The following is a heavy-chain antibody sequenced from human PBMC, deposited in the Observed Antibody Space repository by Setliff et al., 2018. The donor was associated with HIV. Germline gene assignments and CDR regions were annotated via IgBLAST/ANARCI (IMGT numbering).Heavy chain of an antibody. Sequence: LGESLKISCQGSGYSFPTHWIAWVRQMPGKGLEWMGIIYPGDSDTRYSPSFQGQVTISADKSINTAYLQWSSLKASDTAMYYCAITTANWFDPWGQGTLVTVSS. V-gene: IGHV5-51*01. CDR1: GYSFPTHW. J-gene: IGHJ5*02. CDR3: AITTANWFDP. D-gene: IGHD4-17*01. CDR2: IYPGDSDT.